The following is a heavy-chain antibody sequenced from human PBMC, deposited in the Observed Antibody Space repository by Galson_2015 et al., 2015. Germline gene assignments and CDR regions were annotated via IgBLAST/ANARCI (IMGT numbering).Heavy chain of an antibody. J-gene: IGHJ4*02. Sequence: QSGAEVKKPGESLKISCTCSGYNFNTFWIGWVRQMPGKGLEYMGIIYPGDSTTKYSPSFQGQVTISADKSISTAYLQWSSLKASDTAMYYCARRGGNEFGYWGQGALVTVSS. V-gene: IGHV5-51*01. CDR2: IYPGDSTT. CDR3: ARRGGNEFGY. D-gene: IGHD5-12*01. CDR1: GYNFNTFW.